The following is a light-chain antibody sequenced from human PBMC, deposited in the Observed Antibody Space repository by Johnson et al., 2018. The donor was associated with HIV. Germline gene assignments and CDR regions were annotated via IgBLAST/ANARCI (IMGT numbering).Light chain of an antibody. CDR3: GTWDSSLSGGLYV. V-gene: IGLV1-51*01. J-gene: IGLJ1*01. CDR2: DNN. Sequence: QSILTQPPSVSVAPGQKVTISCSGSSSNIGNNYVSWYQQLPGTAPKLLIYDNNKRPPGIPDRFSASKSGTSATLGITGLQTEYEADYYCGTWDSSLSGGLYVFGTGTRVTVL. CDR1: SSNIGNNY.